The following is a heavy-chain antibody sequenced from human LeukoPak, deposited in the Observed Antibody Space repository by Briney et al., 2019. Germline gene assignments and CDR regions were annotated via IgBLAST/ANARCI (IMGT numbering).Heavy chain of an antibody. D-gene: IGHD2-21*02. CDR1: GGTFSSYA. J-gene: IGHJ6*02. V-gene: IGHV1-69*05. CDR2: IIPIFGTA. CDR3: AGAYCGGDCYSGYYYGMDV. Sequence: SVKVSCKASGGTFSSYAISWVRQAPGQGLEWMGGIIPIFGTANYAQKFQGRVTITRDTSASTAYMELSSLRSEDTAVYYCAGAYCGGDCYSGYYYGMDVWGQGTTVTVSS.